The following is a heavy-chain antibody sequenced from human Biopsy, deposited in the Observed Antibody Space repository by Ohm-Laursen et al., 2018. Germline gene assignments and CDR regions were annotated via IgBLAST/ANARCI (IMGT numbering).Heavy chain of an antibody. V-gene: IGHV4-39*01. CDR3: ARQVDFWSGYVDY. CDR1: GGSISDSTYH. D-gene: IGHD3-3*01. CDR2: IYYSGDT. Sequence: SETPSLTCTVSGGSISDSTYHWGWIRQSPGKGLEWIGNIYYSGDTDYSPSLKSRVTISVDTSNNQFSLKLRSVTAADTAVYYCARQVDFWSGYVDYWGQGTLVAVSS. J-gene: IGHJ4*02.